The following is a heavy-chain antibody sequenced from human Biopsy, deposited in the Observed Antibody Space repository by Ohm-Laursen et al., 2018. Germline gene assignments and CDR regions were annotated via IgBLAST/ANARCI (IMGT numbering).Heavy chain of an antibody. Sequence: TLSLTCTVSGDSISRYYWSWIRQPPGKGLEWIGYVYYTGSTDYNPSLQSRVTISVDTSKNHFSLRLRSVTPADTAIYCARDRGYYSDRTVPGYFDLWGRGTLVTVSS. CDR2: VYYTGST. D-gene: IGHD3-22*01. V-gene: IGHV4-59*01. CDR3: ARDRGYYSDRTVPGYFDL. J-gene: IGHJ2*01. CDR1: GDSISRYY.